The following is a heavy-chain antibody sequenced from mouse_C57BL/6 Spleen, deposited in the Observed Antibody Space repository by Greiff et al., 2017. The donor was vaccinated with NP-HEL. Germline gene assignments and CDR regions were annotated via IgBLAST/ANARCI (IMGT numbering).Heavy chain of an antibody. CDR3: TPSNLFAY. Sequence: EVKLQESGAELVRPGASVKLSCTASGFNIKDDYMHWVKQRPEQGLEWIGWIDPENGDTEYASKFQGKATITADTSSNTAYLQLSSLTSEDTAVYYCTPSNLFAYWGQGTLVTVSA. D-gene: IGHD2-5*01. J-gene: IGHJ3*01. CDR1: GFNIKDDY. CDR2: IDPENGDT. V-gene: IGHV14-4*01.